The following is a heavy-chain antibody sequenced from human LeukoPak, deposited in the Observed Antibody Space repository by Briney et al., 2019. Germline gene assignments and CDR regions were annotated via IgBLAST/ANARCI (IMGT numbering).Heavy chain of an antibody. J-gene: IGHJ5*02. CDR1: GGSISSYY. V-gene: IGHV4-4*09. D-gene: IGHD4-23*01. CDR2: IYSNGNT. CDR3: VRLHYGGSLDA. Sequence: SETLSLTCTVSGGSISSYYWSWIRQPPGKGLEWIGYIYSNGNTNYNPSLKSRVTISIDTSKNQFSLNLSSVTAADTAVYYCVRLHYGGSLDAWGQGTLVTVSS.